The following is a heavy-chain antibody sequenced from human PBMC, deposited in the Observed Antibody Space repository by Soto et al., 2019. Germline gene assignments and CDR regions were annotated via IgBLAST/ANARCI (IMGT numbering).Heavy chain of an antibody. V-gene: IGHV3-23*01. CDR1: EFTFSNYA. CDR2: ISYGGGTT. Sequence: PGGSLRLSCAASEFTFSNYAMSWVRQAPGKGLEWVSAISYGGGTTYYADSVKGRFTISRDNSKNTLYLQMNSLRAEDTAVYYWFGIIYHTGNSYYTPSVRSRVTIFGDTSKNQFYLKLTCVTAEDTALYYCARDYFDSSDYTTNWFDPWGQGALVTVSS. CDR3: FGIIYHTGNSYYTPSVRSRVTIFGDTSKNQFYLKLTCVTAEDTALYYCARDYFDSSDYTTNWFDP. J-gene: IGHJ5*02. D-gene: IGHD3-3*02.